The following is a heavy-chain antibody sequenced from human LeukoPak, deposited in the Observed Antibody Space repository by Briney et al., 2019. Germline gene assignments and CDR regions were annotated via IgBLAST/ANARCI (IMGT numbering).Heavy chain of an antibody. J-gene: IGHJ3*02. V-gene: IGHV4-39*07. Sequence: SETLSLTCTVSSGSISTSNYYWRWVRQPPGKALEWIGNIFYTGSTYYSPPLKSRVTISVDTSKNQFSLKLSSVTAAGTAVYYCARGPPGIAVAGTRGAFDIWGQGTMVTVSS. CDR3: ARGPPGIAVAGTRGAFDI. CDR2: IFYTGST. CDR1: SGSISTSNYY. D-gene: IGHD6-19*01.